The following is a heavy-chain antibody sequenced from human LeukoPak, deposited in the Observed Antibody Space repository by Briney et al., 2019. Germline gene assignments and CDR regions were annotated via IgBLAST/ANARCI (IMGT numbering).Heavy chain of an antibody. Sequence: SETLSLTCAVYGGSFSGYYWSWIRQPPGKGLEWIGEINHSGSTNYNPSLKSRVTISVDTSKNQFSLKLSSVTAADTAVYYCARGFGYCSAGSCRTYYYFDYWGQGTPVTVSS. CDR3: ARGFGYCSAGSCRTYYYFDY. J-gene: IGHJ4*02. V-gene: IGHV4-34*01. D-gene: IGHD2-15*01. CDR1: GGSFSGYY. CDR2: INHSGST.